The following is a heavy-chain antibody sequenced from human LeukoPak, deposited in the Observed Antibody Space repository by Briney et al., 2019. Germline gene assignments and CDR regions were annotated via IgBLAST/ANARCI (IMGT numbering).Heavy chain of an antibody. CDR3: ARAGITTTGPLFQH. D-gene: IGHD6-13*01. V-gene: IGHV3-48*01. J-gene: IGHJ1*01. CDR2: ISSSSSTI. CDR1: GFTFSSYS. Sequence: GGSLRLSCAASGFTFSSYSMNWVRQAPGKGLEWVSYISSSSSTIYYADSVKGRFTISRDNAKSSLYLQMNSLRAEDTAVYYCARAGITTTGPLFQHWGQGTLVTVSS.